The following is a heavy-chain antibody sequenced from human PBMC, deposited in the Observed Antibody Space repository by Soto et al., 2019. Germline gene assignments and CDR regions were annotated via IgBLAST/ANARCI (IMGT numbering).Heavy chain of an antibody. Sequence: QVQLQESGPGLVKPSETLSLTCTVSGGSISSYYWSWIRQPPGKGLEWIGYIYYSGSTNYNPSLKSRVTISVDTSKNQCSLKLSSVTAADTAVYYCARDSSVTTVTHGYYGMDVWGQGTTVTVSS. CDR1: GGSISSYY. D-gene: IGHD4-17*01. CDR3: ARDSSVTTVTHGYYGMDV. V-gene: IGHV4-59*01. J-gene: IGHJ6*02. CDR2: IYYSGST.